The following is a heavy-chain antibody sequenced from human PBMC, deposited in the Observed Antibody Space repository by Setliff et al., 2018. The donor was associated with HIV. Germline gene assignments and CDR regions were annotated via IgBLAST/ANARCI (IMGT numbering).Heavy chain of an antibody. J-gene: IGHJ4*02. V-gene: IGHV3-11*01. CDR2: ISSSGKII. CDR3: ARDKGPNLLDY. Sequence: GGSLRLSCAASEFAFSDYYMTWIRQTPGEGLTWLSYISSSGKIIYYADSVKGRFTVSRDNAKNSSYLHMSSLRVEDTAIYYCARDKGPNLLDYWGQGTLVTVSS. D-gene: IGHD2-8*01. CDR1: EFAFSDYY.